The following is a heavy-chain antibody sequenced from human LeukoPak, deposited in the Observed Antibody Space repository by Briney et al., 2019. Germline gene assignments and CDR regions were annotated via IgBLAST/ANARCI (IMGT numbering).Heavy chain of an antibody. CDR2: IRYDGSNK. J-gene: IGHJ4*02. CDR1: GFNLKSHC. D-gene: IGHD6-19*01. CDR3: AKDYSSGWYFDY. Sequence: GAPKPPRSTFGFNLKSHCHHRVRPGPSQGVEVGAFIRYDGSNKYYADSVKGRFTISRDNSKNTLYLQMNSLRAEDTAVYYCAKDYSSGWYFDYWGQGTLVTVSS. V-gene: IGHV3-30*02.